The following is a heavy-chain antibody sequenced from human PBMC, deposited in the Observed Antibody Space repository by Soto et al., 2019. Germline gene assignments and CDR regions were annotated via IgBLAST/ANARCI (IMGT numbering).Heavy chain of an antibody. J-gene: IGHJ5*02. Sequence: TMSLPWAVYGGSVNGYYWNCIRRPTGKGLELFGEINHTGCTHYKPSLKCRVTMSVDTSKNQFSLRLSSVTAADTAIYYCAPRIAVFGLLIPQLEPWGQGTQVTVSS. CDR3: APRIAVFGLLIPQLEP. D-gene: IGHD3-3*01. CDR1: GGSVNGYY. CDR2: INHTGCT. V-gene: IGHV4-34*01.